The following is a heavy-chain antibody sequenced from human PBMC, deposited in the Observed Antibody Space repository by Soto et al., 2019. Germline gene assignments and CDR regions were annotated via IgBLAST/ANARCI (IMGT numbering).Heavy chain of an antibody. CDR3: ARDGLWFGEYPNWFDP. CDR1: GFTFSSYW. CDR2: IKQDGSEK. Sequence: GESLKISCAASGFTFSSYWMSWFRQAPGKGLEWVANIKQDGSEKYYVDSVKGRFTISRDNAKNSLYLQMNSLRAEDTAVYYCARDGLWFGEYPNWFDPWGQGTLVTVSS. V-gene: IGHV3-7*01. D-gene: IGHD3-10*01. J-gene: IGHJ5*02.